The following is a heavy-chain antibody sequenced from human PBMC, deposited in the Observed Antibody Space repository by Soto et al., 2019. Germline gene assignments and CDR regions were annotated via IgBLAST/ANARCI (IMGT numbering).Heavy chain of an antibody. CDR2: IIPIFGTA. J-gene: IGHJ4*02. CDR3: ARGYSSGWLFYFDY. CDR1: GGTFSSYA. V-gene: IGHV1-69*01. Sequence: QVQLVQSGAEVKKPGSSVKVSCKASGGTFSSYAISWVRQAHGQGLEWMGGIIPIFGTANYAQKFQGRVTITADESTSTEYMELSSLRSEDTAVYYCARGYSSGWLFYFDYWGQGTLVTVSS. D-gene: IGHD6-19*01.